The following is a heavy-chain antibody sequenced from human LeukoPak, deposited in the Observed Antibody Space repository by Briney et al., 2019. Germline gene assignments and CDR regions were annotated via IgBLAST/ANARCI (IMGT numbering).Heavy chain of an antibody. D-gene: IGHD2-2*01. J-gene: IGHJ6*02. Sequence: GASLQISCKGSGYSFTSYWIGWVRQMPGKGLEWMGIIYPGDSDTRYSPSFQGQVTISADKSISTAYLQWSSLKASDTAMYYCARHSCSSTSCYYYYGMDVWGQGTTVTVSS. V-gene: IGHV5-51*01. CDR1: GYSFTSYW. CDR2: IYPGDSDT. CDR3: ARHSCSSTSCYYYYGMDV.